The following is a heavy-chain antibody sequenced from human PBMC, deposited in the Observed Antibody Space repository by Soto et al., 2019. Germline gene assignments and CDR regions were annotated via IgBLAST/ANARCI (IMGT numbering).Heavy chain of an antibody. V-gene: IGHV3-53*02. J-gene: IGHJ5*02. CDR1: GFNVSYNY. CDR2: IFYGGTT. D-gene: IGHD6-19*01. CDR3: GSIAVAEGFDP. Sequence: EVQLVETGGGLVQPGGSLRLSCAASGFNVSYNYISWVRQPPGQGLEWVSVIFYGGTTYYAESVKGRFTISRDNYKNMVYLQMNSLRVEDTAVYYCGSIAVAEGFDPWGQGTLVTVSS.